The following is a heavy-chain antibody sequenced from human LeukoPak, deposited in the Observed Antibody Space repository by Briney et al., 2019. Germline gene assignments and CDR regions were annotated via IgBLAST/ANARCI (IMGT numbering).Heavy chain of an antibody. CDR1: GFTFSSYA. J-gene: IGHJ4*02. D-gene: IGHD5/OR15-5a*01. CDR2: ISSTGGST. CDR3: VKVPVYTYTETDY. Sequence: PRGSLRLSCSASGFTFSSYAMHWVRQAPGKGLEYVSAISSTGGSTYYADSVKGRFTISRDNSKNTLYLQMSSLRAEDTAVYYCVKVPVYTYTETDYWGQGTLVTVSS. V-gene: IGHV3-64D*09.